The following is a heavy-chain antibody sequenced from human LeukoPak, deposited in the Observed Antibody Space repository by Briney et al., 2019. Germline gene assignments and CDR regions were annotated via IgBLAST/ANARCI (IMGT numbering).Heavy chain of an antibody. CDR1: GYSISSGYY. J-gene: IGHJ4*02. Sequence: SETLSLTCSVSGYSISSGYYWGWIRQPPGKGLEWIGSSNHSGSSYYNPSLKSRVTILVDTSRSQFSLKLTSVTVADTAVYYCAKDTYDSRGYYPWDHWGQGTLVTVSS. D-gene: IGHD3-22*01. CDR2: SNHSGSS. V-gene: IGHV4-38-2*02. CDR3: AKDTYDSRGYYPWDH.